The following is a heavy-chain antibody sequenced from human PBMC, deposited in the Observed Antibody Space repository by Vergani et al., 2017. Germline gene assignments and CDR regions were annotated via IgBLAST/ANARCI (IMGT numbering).Heavy chain of an antibody. D-gene: IGHD1-1*01. V-gene: IGHV3-30*03. CDR2: ISYDGTQK. CDR1: GFTSSYYG. CDR3: ATKSCGTPGCQIGYFRE. Sequence: QVHLVESGGGVVQPGRSLRLSCVVSGFTSSYYGMHWVRPAPGKGLERVAVISYDGTQKYYADSVKGRFTISRDNSKSTLYLQMNSLRTEDTAVYYCATKSCGTPGCQIGYFREWGQGTLVTVSS. J-gene: IGHJ1*01.